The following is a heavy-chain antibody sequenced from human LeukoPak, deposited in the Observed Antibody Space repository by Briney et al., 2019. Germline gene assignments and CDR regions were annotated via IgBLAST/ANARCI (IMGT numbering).Heavy chain of an antibody. V-gene: IGHV3-74*01. CDR1: GFTFSSYW. Sequence: GGSLRLSCAASGFTFSSYWMHWIRHAPGKGLVWVSRIKRDGSSPAYADSVKGRFTISRDNAKNSLYLQMNSLRAEDTAVYYCARDRGSGWFVYWGQGTLVTVSS. D-gene: IGHD6-19*01. CDR2: IKRDGSSP. J-gene: IGHJ4*02. CDR3: ARDRGSGWFVY.